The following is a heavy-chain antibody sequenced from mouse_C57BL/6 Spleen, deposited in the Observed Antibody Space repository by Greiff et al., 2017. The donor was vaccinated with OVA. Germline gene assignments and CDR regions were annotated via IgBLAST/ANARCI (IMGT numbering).Heavy chain of an antibody. Sequence: EVQLVESGGGLVQPGGSLKLSCAASGFTFSDYGMAWVRQAPRKGPEWVAFISNLAYSIYYADTVTGRFTISRENAKNTLYLEMSSLRSEDTAMYYCAREDDFAWFAYWGQGTLVTVSA. V-gene: IGHV5-15*01. CDR1: GFTFSDYG. CDR2: ISNLAYSI. CDR3: AREDDFAWFAY. J-gene: IGHJ3*01. D-gene: IGHD2-13*01.